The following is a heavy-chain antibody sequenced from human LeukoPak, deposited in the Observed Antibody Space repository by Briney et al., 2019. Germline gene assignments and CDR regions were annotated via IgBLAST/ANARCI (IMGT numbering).Heavy chain of an antibody. Sequence: TLSLTCTVSGGSISSYYWSWIRQPPGKALEWLARIDWDDDKYYSTSLKTRLTISKDTSKNQVVLTMTNMDPVDTATYYCARILLHGGIPYSDYWGQGTPVTVSS. V-gene: IGHV2-70*11. D-gene: IGHD2-15*01. CDR1: GGSISSYYW. CDR3: ARILLHGGIPYSDY. CDR2: IDWDDDK. J-gene: IGHJ4*02.